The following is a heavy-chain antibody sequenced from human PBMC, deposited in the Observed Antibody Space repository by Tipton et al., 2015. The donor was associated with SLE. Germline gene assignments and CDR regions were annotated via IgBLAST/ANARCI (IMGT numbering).Heavy chain of an antibody. Sequence: SLRLSCAASGFTFSNFWLTWVRQAPGKGLVWVSRISRDASKTYYADSVEGRFTISRDNAKNTLYLQMHSLRVDDTAVYYCGRGLYSGDNVGVDVWGQGTTVTVSS. D-gene: IGHD3-10*01. V-gene: IGHV3-74*01. CDR2: ISRDASKT. CDR1: GFTFSNFW. CDR3: GRGLYSGDNVGVDV. J-gene: IGHJ6*02.